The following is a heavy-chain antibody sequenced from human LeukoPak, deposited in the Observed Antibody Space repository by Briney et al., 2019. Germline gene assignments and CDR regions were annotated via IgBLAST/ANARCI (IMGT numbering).Heavy chain of an antibody. CDR3: ARVISTYYYDSSGYYPLDY. CDR2: INPNSGGT. D-gene: IGHD3-22*01. J-gene: IGHJ4*02. CDR1: GYTFTGYY. V-gene: IGHV1-2*02. Sequence: ASVKVSCKASGYTFTGYYMHWVRQAPGQGLEWMGWINPNSGGTNYAQKFQGRVTMTRDTSISTAYMELSRLRSDDTAVYYCARVISTYYYDSSGYYPLDYWGQGTLVTVSS.